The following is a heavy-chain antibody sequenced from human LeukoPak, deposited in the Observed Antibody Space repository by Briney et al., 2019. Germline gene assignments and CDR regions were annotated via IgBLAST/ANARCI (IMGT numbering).Heavy chain of an antibody. CDR3: ARRRVMERRGTYYYYGMDV. V-gene: IGHV4-59*08. CDR1: GGSISSYY. Sequence: SETLSLTCTVSGGSISSYYWSWIRQPPGKGLEWIGYIYYSGSTNYNPSLKSRVTISVDTSKNQFSLKLSSVTAADTAVHYCARRRVMERRGTYYYYGMDVWGQGTTVTVSS. CDR2: IYYSGST. D-gene: IGHD1-1*01. J-gene: IGHJ6*02.